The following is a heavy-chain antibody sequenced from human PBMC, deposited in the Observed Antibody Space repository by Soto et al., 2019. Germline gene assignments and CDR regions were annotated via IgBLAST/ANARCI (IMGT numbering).Heavy chain of an antibody. CDR3: ARSEGADGIVWFDP. CDR2: ISGNGVNT. D-gene: IGHD6-13*01. J-gene: IGHJ5*02. CDR1: GFSFSNYA. V-gene: IGHV3-23*01. Sequence: EVQLLESGGALVQPGGSLRLSCAASGFSFSNYAMTWVRQAPGKGLEWVAGISGNGVNTHHADSVKGRFTISRDNSQNTVFLQMISRRVDDTAQYYYARSEGADGIVWFDPWCQGTPVTVSS.